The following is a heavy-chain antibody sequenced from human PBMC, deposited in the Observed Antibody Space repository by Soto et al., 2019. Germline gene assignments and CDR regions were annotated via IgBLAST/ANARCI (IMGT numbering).Heavy chain of an antibody. CDR3: ARDSTWSSDY. D-gene: IGHD2-8*02. CDR1: GFPFSGYN. J-gene: IGHJ4*02. V-gene: IGHV3-48*02. CDR2: IKSDSSGT. Sequence: EVQLVESGGGLVQPGGSLRLSCAASGFPFSGYNMNWVRQAPGKGLEWISCIKSDSSGTWYADSVKGRFTMSRDNAKNSLYLQKNSLRDEDTAVYFRARDSTWSSDYWGQGALVAGSS.